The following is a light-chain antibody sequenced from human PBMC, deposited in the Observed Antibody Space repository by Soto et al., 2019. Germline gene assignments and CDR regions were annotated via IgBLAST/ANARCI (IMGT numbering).Light chain of an antibody. CDR1: QSVSST. CDR2: GAS. J-gene: IGKJ5*01. Sequence: EIVMTQSPATLPVSPGERATLSCRASQSVSSTLAWYQQKPGQAPRLLIYGASTRATGIPARFSGSGSGTEFTLTISSLQSEDFAVYYCQLYGISPHFGQGTRLEIK. CDR3: QLYGISPH. V-gene: IGKV3-15*01.